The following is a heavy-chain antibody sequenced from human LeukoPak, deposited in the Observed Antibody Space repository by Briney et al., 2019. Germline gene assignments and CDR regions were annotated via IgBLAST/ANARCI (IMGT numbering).Heavy chain of an antibody. CDR2: INPTVGDT. Sequence: ASVKVSCKASGYTFTSYYVHWVRQAPGQGLQWMGMINPTVGDTIYAQRFQGRVTMTRDMSTSTVYMELSSLRSEDTAVYYCARYGFSSVWQGGWHAFDIWGHGTMVTVSS. D-gene: IGHD6-25*01. J-gene: IGHJ3*02. CDR3: ARYGFSSVWQGGWHAFDI. CDR1: GYTFTSYY. V-gene: IGHV1-46*01.